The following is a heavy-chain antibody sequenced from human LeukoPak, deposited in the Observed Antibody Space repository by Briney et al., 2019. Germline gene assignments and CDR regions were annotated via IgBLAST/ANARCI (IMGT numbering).Heavy chain of an antibody. V-gene: IGHV1-69*13. Sequence: GASVKVSCKASGGTFSSYAISWVRQAPGQGLEWMGGIIPIFGTANYAQKFQGRVTITADESTSTAYMELSSLRSEDTAVYYCARGCDILTGYYDYWAREPWSPSPQ. CDR2: IIPIFGTA. J-gene: IGHJ4*02. D-gene: IGHD3-9*01. CDR3: ARGCDILTGYYDY. CDR1: GGTFSSYA.